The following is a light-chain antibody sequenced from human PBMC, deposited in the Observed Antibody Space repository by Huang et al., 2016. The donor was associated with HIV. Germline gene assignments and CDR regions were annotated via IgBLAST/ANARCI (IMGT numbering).Light chain of an antibody. CDR2: GAS. Sequence: IVLTQSPATLSLSPGERATLSCRASQNVNTNLAWYQQKPGQPPRLLIYGASTRATGIPAKVSGSGSGTEFTLTISSLQSEDFAVFYCEQYDVWPLTFGGGTKVEIK. V-gene: IGKV3-15*01. CDR3: EQYDVWPLT. J-gene: IGKJ4*01. CDR1: QNVNTN.